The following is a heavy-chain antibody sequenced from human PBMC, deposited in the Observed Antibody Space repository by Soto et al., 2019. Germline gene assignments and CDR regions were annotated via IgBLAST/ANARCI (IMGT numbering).Heavy chain of an antibody. Sequence: ASVKVSCKVSGYTLTELSMHWVRQAPGKGLEWMGGFDPEDGETIYAQKFQGRVTMTEDTSTDTAYMELSSLRSEDTAVYYCATRTLNSGLVDAFDIWGQGTMVTVSS. CDR3: ATRTLNSGLVDAFDI. CDR1: GYTLTELS. V-gene: IGHV1-24*01. CDR2: FDPEDGET. D-gene: IGHD6-19*01. J-gene: IGHJ3*02.